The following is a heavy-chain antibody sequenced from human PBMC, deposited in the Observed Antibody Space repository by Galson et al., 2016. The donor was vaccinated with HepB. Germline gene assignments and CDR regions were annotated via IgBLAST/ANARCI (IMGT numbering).Heavy chain of an antibody. J-gene: IGHJ3*02. CDR3: ARVVVPTANDAFDI. CDR1: GYTFINYY. D-gene: IGHD2-2*01. Sequence: SVKVSCKASGYTFINYYMHWVRQAPGQGLEWMAIINPRGAGTSYAQKFQGRVTISRDTSTSTLYMELSGLSSEETAVYFCARVVVPTANDAFDIWGQGTMVTVSS. V-gene: IGHV1-46*01. CDR2: INPRGAGT.